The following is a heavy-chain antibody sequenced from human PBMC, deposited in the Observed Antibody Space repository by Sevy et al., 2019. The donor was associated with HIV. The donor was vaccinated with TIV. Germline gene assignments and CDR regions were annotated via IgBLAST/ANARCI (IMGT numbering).Heavy chain of an antibody. V-gene: IGHV4-39*02. J-gene: IGHJ5*01. D-gene: IGHD3-16*01. CDR2: MHYGENT. Sequence: SETLSLTCTASGGSLISPTFYWGWVRQPPGERLEWIAAMHYGENTYYNPSLKGRLAMSVDTSKNQFSLNLTSVTAADAAVYHCVRDHHLRGRHWFDSWGQGALVTVSS. CDR3: VRDHHLRGRHWFDS. CDR1: GGSLISPTFY.